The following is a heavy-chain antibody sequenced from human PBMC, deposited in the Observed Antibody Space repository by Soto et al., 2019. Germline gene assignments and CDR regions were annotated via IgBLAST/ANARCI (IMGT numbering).Heavy chain of an antibody. D-gene: IGHD3-22*01. CDR2: TYYSGST. V-gene: IGHV4-31*03. CDR3: ARGYYDSSGNDAFDI. Sequence: SETLSLTCTVSGGSISSGGYYWSWIRQHPGKGLEWIGYTYYSGSTYYNPSLKSRVTISVDTSKNQFSLKLSSVTAADMAVYYFARGYYDSSGNDAFDIWGQGTMVTVSS. J-gene: IGHJ3*02. CDR1: GGSISSGGYY.